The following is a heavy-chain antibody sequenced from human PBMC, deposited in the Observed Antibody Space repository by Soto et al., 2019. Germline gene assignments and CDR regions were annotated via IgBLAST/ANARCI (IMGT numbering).Heavy chain of an antibody. J-gene: IGHJ5*02. Sequence: QVQLVQSGAEVKKPGSSVKVSCKASGGTFSSYAISWVRQAPGQGLEWMGGIIPIFGTANYAQKFQGRVTITADESTSTAYMELSSLRSEDTAVYYCARLRYSVYDYGGRRNWFDPWGQGTLVTVSS. D-gene: IGHD4-17*01. CDR1: GGTFSSYA. CDR3: ARLRYSVYDYGGRRNWFDP. CDR2: IIPIFGTA. V-gene: IGHV1-69*01.